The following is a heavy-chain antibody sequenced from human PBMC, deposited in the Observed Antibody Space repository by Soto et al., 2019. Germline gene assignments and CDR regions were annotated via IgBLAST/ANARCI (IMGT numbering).Heavy chain of an antibody. CDR3: ATMGTPATGLYFFDY. D-gene: IGHD2-15*01. V-gene: IGHV4-30-4*01. Sequence: PSETLSLTCTVSGGSLSSGNYYWSWIRQPPGKGLEWIGFISYSGSTYYSTSLKSRVAISVDTSKSQFSLNLSFVTAADTSVYYCATMGTPATGLYFFDYWGQGSLVTVSS. J-gene: IGHJ4*02. CDR1: GGSLSSGNYY. CDR2: ISYSGST.